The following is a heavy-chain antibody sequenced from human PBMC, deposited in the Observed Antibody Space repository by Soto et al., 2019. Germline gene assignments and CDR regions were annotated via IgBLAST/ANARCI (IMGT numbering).Heavy chain of an antibody. J-gene: IGHJ4*02. CDR2: INPNSGGT. D-gene: IGHD3-22*01. CDR1: GYTFTGYY. Sequence: QVQLVQSGAEVKKPGASVKVSCKASGYTFTGYYMHWVRQAPGQGLEWMGWINPNSGGTNYAQKFQGRVTMTRDTSINTAYMELSRLRSDDTAVYYCARDLGFGYDSSGYLRSYYFDYWGQGTLVTVSS. CDR3: ARDLGFGYDSSGYLRSYYFDY. V-gene: IGHV1-2*02.